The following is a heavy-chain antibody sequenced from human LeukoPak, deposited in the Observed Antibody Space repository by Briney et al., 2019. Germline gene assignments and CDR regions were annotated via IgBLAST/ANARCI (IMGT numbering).Heavy chain of an antibody. D-gene: IGHD3-3*01. CDR3: ARFFIYPPHAFEI. CDR2: MSYSGST. CDR1: GGPISSYY. Sequence: SETLSLTCTVSGGPISSYYWSWIRQPPGKGLEWIGYMSYSGSTNYNPSLKSRVTISIDTSKNQFSLRLTSVTAADTALYYCARFFIYPPHAFEIWGQGTLVTVSS. J-gene: IGHJ3*02. V-gene: IGHV4-59*01.